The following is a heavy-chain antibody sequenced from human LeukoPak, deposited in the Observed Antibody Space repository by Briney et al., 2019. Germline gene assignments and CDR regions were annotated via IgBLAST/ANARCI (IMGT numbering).Heavy chain of an antibody. V-gene: IGHV3-66*04. CDR2: IYSSGAT. Sequence: GGSLRLSCAASGFTVSSNYMSWGRQAPGKGLDWVSFIYSSGATYYADSVKGRFTISRDNSKNTLYLQMNSLRAEDTAVYYCTRQPCGGDCPLDYWGQGTLVTVSS. D-gene: IGHD2-21*02. CDR1: GFTVSSNY. J-gene: IGHJ4*02. CDR3: TRQPCGGDCPLDY.